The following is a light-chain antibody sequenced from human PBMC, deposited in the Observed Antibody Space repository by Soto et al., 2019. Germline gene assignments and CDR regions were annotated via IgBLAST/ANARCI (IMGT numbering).Light chain of an antibody. CDR1: SSNIGRNY. CDR3: GTWDSSLSDDVV. Sequence: QSVLTQPPSVSAAPGQKVTISCSGTSSNIGRNYVAWYQQLPGTAPKLLIYGNDKRPSGIPDRFSGSKSGTSATLGITGLQTGDEADYYCGTWDSSLSDDVVFGEGTKLTVL. V-gene: IGLV1-51*01. CDR2: GND. J-gene: IGLJ2*01.